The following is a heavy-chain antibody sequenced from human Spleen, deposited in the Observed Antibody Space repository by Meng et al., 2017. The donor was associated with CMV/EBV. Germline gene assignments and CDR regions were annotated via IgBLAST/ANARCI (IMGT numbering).Heavy chain of an antibody. CDR2: TYYRSKWYN. J-gene: IGHJ4*02. V-gene: IGHV6-1*01. D-gene: IGHD4-17*01. CDR1: GDSVSSNSAA. Sequence: QEQLQQPGPGLVKPSQTPSLSCAISGDSVSSNSAAWNWIRQSPSRGLEWLGRTYYRSKWYNDYAVSVKSRITINPDTSKNQFSLQLNSVTPEDTAVYYCARWGGDYGDYGLDYWGQGTLVTVSS. CDR3: ARWGGDYGDYGLDY.